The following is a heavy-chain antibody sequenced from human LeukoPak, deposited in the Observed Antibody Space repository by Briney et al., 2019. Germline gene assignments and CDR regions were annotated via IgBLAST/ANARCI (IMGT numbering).Heavy chain of an antibody. Sequence: PTETLSLTFTISGGSISSYYWSSIRQTPGKGLERIGYIDYSGSTNYNLSLKSRVTISLDTSTNQFSLTLSSVTAADTAVYYCARHKEWELPIDYWGPGTLVTVSS. V-gene: IGHV4-59*08. J-gene: IGHJ4*02. CDR1: GGSISSYY. D-gene: IGHD1-26*01. CDR2: IDYSGST. CDR3: ARHKEWELPIDY.